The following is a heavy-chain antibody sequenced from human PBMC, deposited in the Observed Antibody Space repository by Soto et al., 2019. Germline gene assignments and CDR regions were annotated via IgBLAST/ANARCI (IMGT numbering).Heavy chain of an antibody. V-gene: IGHV4-39*01. CDR2: LYYGGST. Sequence: SETLSLTCTVSGGSINSDDSFWGWVRQSPGKGLEWIGSLYYGGSTFYNPSLKSRVTISLDTSKNQFSLRLTSVTAADTAIYYCARQLPVGATSWFDPWGQGTLVTVS. CDR1: GGSINSDDSF. J-gene: IGHJ5*02. D-gene: IGHD1-26*01. CDR3: ARQLPVGATSWFDP.